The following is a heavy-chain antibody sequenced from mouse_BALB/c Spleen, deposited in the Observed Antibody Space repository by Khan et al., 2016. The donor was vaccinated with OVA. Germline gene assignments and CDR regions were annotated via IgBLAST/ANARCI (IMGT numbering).Heavy chain of an antibody. Sequence: EVQLVESGGGLVQPGGSLKLSCAASGFTFSSYGMSWVRQTPDKRLELVATFNSNGGSTYYPDSVKGRFTISRDTAKNTLYLQMNSLKSEDTAMYYCARMARTINWGQGTTLTVSS. CDR3: ARMARTIN. J-gene: IGHJ2*01. CDR1: GFTFSSYG. V-gene: IGHV5-6-3*01. CDR2: FNSNGGST.